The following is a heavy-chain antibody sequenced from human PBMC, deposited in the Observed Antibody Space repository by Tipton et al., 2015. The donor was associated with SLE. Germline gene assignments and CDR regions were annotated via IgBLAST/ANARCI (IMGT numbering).Heavy chain of an antibody. Sequence: GLVKPSETLSLTCAVYGGSFSGYYWSWIRQPPGKGLEWIGEINHSGSTNYNPSLKSRVTISVDTSKNQFSLKLSSVTAADTAVYYCARRSSGGGAFDIWGQGTMVTVSS. CDR3: ARRSSGGGAFDI. J-gene: IGHJ3*02. CDR2: INHSGST. CDR1: GGSFSGYY. D-gene: IGHD6-25*01. V-gene: IGHV4-34*01.